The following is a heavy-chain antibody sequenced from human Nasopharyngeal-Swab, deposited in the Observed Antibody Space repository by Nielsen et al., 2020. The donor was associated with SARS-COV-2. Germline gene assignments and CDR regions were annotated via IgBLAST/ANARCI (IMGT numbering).Heavy chain of an antibody. D-gene: IGHD2-2*01. CDR2: VKQDGSEK. J-gene: IGHJ6*02. CDR3: AREICTRITCFDYGMDV. Sequence: VRQAPGKGLEWVASVKQDGSEKYSVDSVRGRFTISRDNTKNSVYLQMSNLRAEDTAVYYCAREICTRITCFDYGMDVWGQGTTVTVSS. V-gene: IGHV3-7*01.